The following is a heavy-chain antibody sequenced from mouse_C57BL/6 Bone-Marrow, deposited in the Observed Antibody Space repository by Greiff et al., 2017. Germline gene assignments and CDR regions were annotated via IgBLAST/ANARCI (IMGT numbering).Heavy chain of an antibody. D-gene: IGHD1-1*02. CDR3: ARFGGNYPYYFDY. CDR2: IYPGDGDT. V-gene: IGHV1-80*01. CDR1: GYAFSSYW. Sequence: VQLQQSGAELVKPGASVKISCKASGYAFSSYWMNWVKQRPGKGLEWIGQIYPGDGDTNYNGKFKGKATLTADKSSSTAYMQLSSLTSEDFAVYFCARFGGNYPYYFDYWGQGTTLTVSS. J-gene: IGHJ2*01.